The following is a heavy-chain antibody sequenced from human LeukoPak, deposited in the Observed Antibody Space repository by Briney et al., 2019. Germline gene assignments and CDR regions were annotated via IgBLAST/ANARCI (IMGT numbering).Heavy chain of an antibody. J-gene: IGHJ5*02. Sequence: PSETLSLTCTVSGGSISSYYWSWIRQPPGKGLEWIGYIYYSGSTNYNPSLKSRVTISVDTSKNQFSLKLSSVTAADTAVYYCARFYCGGDCYTSNWFDPWGQGTLVTVSS. D-gene: IGHD2-21*02. CDR3: ARFYCGGDCYTSNWFDP. V-gene: IGHV4-59*01. CDR1: GGSISSYY. CDR2: IYYSGST.